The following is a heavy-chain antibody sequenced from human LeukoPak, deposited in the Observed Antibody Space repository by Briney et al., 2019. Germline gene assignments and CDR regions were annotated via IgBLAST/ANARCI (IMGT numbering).Heavy chain of an antibody. CDR1: GYTFTSYY. J-gene: IGHJ3*02. Sequence: ASVKVSCKASGYTFTSYYMHWVRQAPGQGLEWMGIINPSGGSTSYAQKFQGRVTMTRDMSTSTVYMELSSLRSEDTAVYYCARERCSGGSCYSSSAFDIWGQGTMVTVSS. CDR3: ARERCSGGSCYSSSAFDI. CDR2: INPSGGST. D-gene: IGHD2-15*01. V-gene: IGHV1-46*01.